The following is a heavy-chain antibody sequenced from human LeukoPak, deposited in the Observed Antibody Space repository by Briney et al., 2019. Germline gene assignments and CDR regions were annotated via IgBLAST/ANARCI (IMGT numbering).Heavy chain of an antibody. J-gene: IGHJ4*02. CDR2: IYYSGST. D-gene: IGHD3-3*01. CDR3: ARYNDFWSGYWFDY. V-gene: IGHV4-59*08. CDR1: GGSISSYY. Sequence: SETLSLTCTVSGGSISSYYWSWIRQPPGKGLEWIGYIYYSGSTNYNPSLKSRATISVDTSKNQFSLKLSSVTAADTAVYYCARYNDFWSGYWFDYWGQGTLVTVSS.